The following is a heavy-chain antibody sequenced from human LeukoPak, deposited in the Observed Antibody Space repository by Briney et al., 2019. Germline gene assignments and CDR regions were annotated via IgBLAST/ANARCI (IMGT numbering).Heavy chain of an antibody. CDR2: VSSSSSYI. V-gene: IGHV3-21*01. CDR1: GFTFSSYP. CDR3: AREYGYNKRIDY. D-gene: IGHD5-24*01. Sequence: PGGSLRLSCAASGFTFSSYPMTWVRQAPGKGLEWVASVSSSSSYIYYTNSVKGRFTVSRDNACKSLYLQMNGLRAEDTALYFCAREYGYNKRIDYWGQGTLVTVSS. J-gene: IGHJ4*02.